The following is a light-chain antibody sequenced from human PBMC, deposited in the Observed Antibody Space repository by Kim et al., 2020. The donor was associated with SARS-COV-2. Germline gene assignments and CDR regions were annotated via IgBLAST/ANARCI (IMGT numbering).Light chain of an antibody. V-gene: IGLV3-1*01. J-gene: IGLJ2*01. Sequence: VPPVKTASTTCSGDNLGDYIACWYQQQPAPPPVLVICKNTKRSSGLPGLSSGSTSGTTAPLTISGTQAMDEADYYCQAWDSSTVVFGGGTQLTVL. CDR1: NLGDYI. CDR3: QAWDSSTVV. CDR2: KNT.